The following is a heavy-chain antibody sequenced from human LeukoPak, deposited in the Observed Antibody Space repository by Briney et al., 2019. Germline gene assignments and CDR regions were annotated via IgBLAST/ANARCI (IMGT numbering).Heavy chain of an antibody. CDR3: ARRGYNWFDP. J-gene: IGHJ5*02. D-gene: IGHD6-13*01. CDR1: GYTFIVYV. V-gene: IGHV5-51*01. CDR2: IYPGDYEN. Sequence: GGPLKISCKGSGYTFIVYVIVWVRQLPGKGLEWMGIIYPGDYENTYSPSFQSQIIISADKSISTAYLQWGSLKASDTAMCYCARRGYNWFDPWGQGTLVTVSS.